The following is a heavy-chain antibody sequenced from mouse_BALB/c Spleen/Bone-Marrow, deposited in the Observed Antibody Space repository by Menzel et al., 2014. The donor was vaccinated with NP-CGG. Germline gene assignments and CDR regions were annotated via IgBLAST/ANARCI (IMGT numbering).Heavy chain of an antibody. CDR2: IYPGDDDT. CDR1: GYAFSIYW. CDR3: ARGGISIDY. V-gene: IGHV1-80*01. Sequence: VQLQQSGAELARPGSSVKISCKASGYAFSIYWMNWVKQRPGQGLEWIGQIYPGDDDTDYNGKFKGKATLTADRSSSTAYMQLNSLTSEDSAVYFCARGGISIDYWGQGTTLTVSS. J-gene: IGHJ2*01.